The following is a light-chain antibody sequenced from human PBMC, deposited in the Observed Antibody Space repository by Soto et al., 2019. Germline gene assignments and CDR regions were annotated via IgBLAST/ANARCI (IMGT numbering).Light chain of an antibody. J-gene: IGKJ2*01. CDR3: QQYGSSPPMYT. Sequence: EIVLTQSPGTLSLSPGERATLSCRASQSVSSSYLAWYQQKPGQAPRLLIYGASSRATGIPDRFSSSGSGTDFTLTIIRLEPEDSAVYYCQQYGSSPPMYTFGQGTKLEIK. CDR2: GAS. CDR1: QSVSSSY. V-gene: IGKV3-20*01.